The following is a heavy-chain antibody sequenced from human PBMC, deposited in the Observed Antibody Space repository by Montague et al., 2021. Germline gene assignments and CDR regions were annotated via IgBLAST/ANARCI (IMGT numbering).Heavy chain of an antibody. V-gene: IGHV4-59*01. CDR2: IYYSRRT. Sequence: SETLSLTCSVSGASINDYYWSWIRQPPGKGLEWIGYIYYSRRTIYNPSLKSRVTISVDTSKNQFSLKLSSVTAADTAFYYCAVTNPYYYYGMDVWGQGTTVTVSS. J-gene: IGHJ6*02. D-gene: IGHD1-14*01. CDR1: GASINDYY. CDR3: AVTNPYYYYGMDV.